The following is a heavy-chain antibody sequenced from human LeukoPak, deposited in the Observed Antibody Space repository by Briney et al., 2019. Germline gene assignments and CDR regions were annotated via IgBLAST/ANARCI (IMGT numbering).Heavy chain of an antibody. CDR1: GGTFSSYA. V-gene: IGHV1-69*13. J-gene: IGHJ5*02. CDR3: AREEGTSYPGWFDP. D-gene: IGHD2-2*01. CDR2: IIPIFGTA. Sequence: GGSVNVSFKASGGTFSSYAISWVRQAPGQGLEWMGGIIPIFGTANYAQKFQGRVTITADESTSTAYMELSSLRSEDTAVYYCAREEGTSYPGWFDPWGQGTLVTVSS.